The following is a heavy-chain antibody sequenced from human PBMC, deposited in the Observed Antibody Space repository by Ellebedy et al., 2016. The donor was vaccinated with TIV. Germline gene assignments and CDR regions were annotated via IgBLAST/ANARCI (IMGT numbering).Heavy chain of an antibody. CDR3: ERSLDTAMANYDH. Sequence: MPSETLSLTCIVPGGPISSSSYFGGWIRQPPGKGLEWIGSIYYSGSTYCNPSLKSRVTMSVDTSKNPFSLKLSSVTAADTAVYYCERSLDTAMANYDHWGQGTLVTVSS. CDR1: GGPISSSSYF. J-gene: IGHJ4*02. V-gene: IGHV4-39*01. CDR2: IYYSGST. D-gene: IGHD5-18*01.